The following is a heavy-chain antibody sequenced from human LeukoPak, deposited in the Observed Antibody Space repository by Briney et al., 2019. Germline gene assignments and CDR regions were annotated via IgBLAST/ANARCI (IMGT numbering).Heavy chain of an antibody. V-gene: IGHV4-34*01. CDR3: AAARRYYYGMDV. J-gene: IGHJ6*02. CDR1: GGSFSGYY. CDR2: INHSGST. D-gene: IGHD6-6*01. Sequence: SETLSLTCAVYGGSFSGYYWSWIRHPPGKGLEWIGEINHSGSTNYNPSLKSRVTIPVDTSKNQFSLKLSSVTAADTAVYYCAAARRYYYGMDVWGQGTTVTVSS.